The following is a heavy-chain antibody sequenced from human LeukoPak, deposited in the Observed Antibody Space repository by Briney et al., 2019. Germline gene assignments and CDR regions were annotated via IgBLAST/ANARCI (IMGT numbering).Heavy chain of an antibody. CDR2: FDPEDGET. V-gene: IGHV1-24*01. J-gene: IGHJ6*03. CDR1: GYTLTELS. D-gene: IGHD3-10*01. Sequence: ASVKVSCKVSGYTLTELSMHWVRQAPGKGLEWMGGFDPEDGETIYAQKFQGRVTVTEDTSTDTAYMELRSLRSDDTAVYYCARVPGTYYLYYYVDVWGKGTTVTVSS. CDR3: ARVPGTYYLYYYVDV.